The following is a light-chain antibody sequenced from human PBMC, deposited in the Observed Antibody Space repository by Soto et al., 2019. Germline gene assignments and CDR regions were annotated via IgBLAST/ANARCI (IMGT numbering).Light chain of an antibody. CDR3: QQYYSTPWA. Sequence: DIVMTQSPDSLAVSLGERATINCKSSQSVLFSSNNKNYLAWYQQKPRQPPKLLIYWASTRESGVPDRFSGSGSGPDFPLTISSLQAEDVAVYYCQQYYSTPWAFGQGTKVEIK. J-gene: IGKJ1*01. CDR2: WAS. V-gene: IGKV4-1*01. CDR1: QSVLFSSNNKNY.